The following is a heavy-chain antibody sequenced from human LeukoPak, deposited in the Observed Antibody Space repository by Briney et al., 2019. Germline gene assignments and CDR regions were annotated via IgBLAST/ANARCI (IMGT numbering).Heavy chain of an antibody. CDR2: ISYSGTI. D-gene: IGHD3-16*02. CDR1: GGTISGYY. CDR3: ARDNYDYVWGSYRHLDY. J-gene: IGHJ4*02. V-gene: IGHV4-59*01. Sequence: SSETLSLTCSVSGGTISGYYWSWIRQPPGKGLECIGYISYSGTIHYNPSLKSRVTISVDTSKNQFSLKVTSVTAADTAVYYCARDNYDYVWGSYRHLDYWGQGNLVTVSS.